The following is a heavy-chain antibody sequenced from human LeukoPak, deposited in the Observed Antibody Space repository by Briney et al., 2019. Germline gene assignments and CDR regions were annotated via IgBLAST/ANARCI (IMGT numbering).Heavy chain of an antibody. CDR1: GFTFSSYG. Sequence: GGSLRLSCAASGFTFSSYGMNWVRQAPGKGLEWVSSISSSSSYIYYADSVKGRFTISRDNAKNSLYLQMNSLRAEDTAVYYCARVLGGAVERATAEDFDLWGRGTLVTVSS. J-gene: IGHJ2*01. V-gene: IGHV3-21*01. D-gene: IGHD3-16*01. CDR3: ARVLGGAVERATAEDFDL. CDR2: ISSSSSYI.